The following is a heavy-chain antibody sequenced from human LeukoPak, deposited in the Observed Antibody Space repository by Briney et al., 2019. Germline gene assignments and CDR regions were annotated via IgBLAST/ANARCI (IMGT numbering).Heavy chain of an antibody. V-gene: IGHV1-18*01. CDR1: GYTFTSYG. CDR2: ISAYNGNT. D-gene: IGHD4-17*01. J-gene: IGHJ5*02. CDR3: ARSGGDYGDFNNWFDP. Sequence: ASVKVSCKASGYTFTSYGISWVRQAPGQGLEWVGWISAYNGNTNYAQKLQGRVTMTTDTSTSTAYMELRSLRSDDTAVYYCARSGGDYGDFNNWFDPWGQGTLVTVSS.